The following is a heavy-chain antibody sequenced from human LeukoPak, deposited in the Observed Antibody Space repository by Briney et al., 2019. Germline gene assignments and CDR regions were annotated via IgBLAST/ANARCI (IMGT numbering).Heavy chain of an antibody. CDR3: AREHGGWFDP. D-gene: IGHD1/OR15-1a*01. J-gene: IGHJ5*02. Sequence: GGSLRLSCIASGLVFSNYGMSWVRQAPGKGLEWVSAISGSSGTTYYADSVKGRFTISRDNSKNTLYLQMNSLRAEDTAVYYCAREHGGWFDPWGQGTLVTVSS. V-gene: IGHV3-23*01. CDR1: GLVFSNYG. CDR2: ISGSSGTT.